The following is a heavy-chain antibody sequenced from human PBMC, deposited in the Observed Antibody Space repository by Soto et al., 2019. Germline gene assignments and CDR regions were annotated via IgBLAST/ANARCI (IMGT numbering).Heavy chain of an antibody. J-gene: IGHJ4*02. Sequence: PGGSLRLSCAASGFTFSSYEMNWVRQAPGKGLEWVSYISSSGSTIYYADSVKGRFTISRDNAKNSLHLQMNSLRAEGTAVYYCARDPDYDSSGYYYVPHFDYRGQGTLVTVSS. V-gene: IGHV3-48*03. CDR1: GFTFSSYE. D-gene: IGHD3-22*01. CDR3: ARDPDYDSSGYYYVPHFDY. CDR2: ISSSGSTI.